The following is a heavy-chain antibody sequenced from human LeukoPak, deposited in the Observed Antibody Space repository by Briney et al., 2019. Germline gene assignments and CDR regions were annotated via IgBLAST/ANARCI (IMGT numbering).Heavy chain of an antibody. V-gene: IGHV4-30-2*01. CDR1: GGSISSGGYS. J-gene: IGHJ3*02. Sequence: SETLSLTCAVSGGSISSGGYSWSWIRQPPGKGLEWIGYIYHSGSTYYNPSLKSRVTISVDRSKNQFSLKLSSVTAADTAVYYCARYCSGGSCYSFYAFDIWGQGTMVTVSS. CDR3: ARYCSGGSCYSFYAFDI. D-gene: IGHD2-15*01. CDR2: IYHSGST.